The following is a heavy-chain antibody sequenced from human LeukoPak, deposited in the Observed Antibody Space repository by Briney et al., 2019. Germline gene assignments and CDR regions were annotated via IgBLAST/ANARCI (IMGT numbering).Heavy chain of an antibody. CDR2: INWNGGST. J-gene: IGHJ6*03. Sequence: GGSLRLSCAASGFTFDDYGMSWVRQAPGKGLEWVSAINWNGGSTGYADSVRGRFTISRDNAKNSLYLEMNSLRAEDTAVYYCARDGHGDFWRARRTYYMDVWGKGTTVTVSS. CDR3: ARDGHGDFWRARRTYYMDV. V-gene: IGHV3-20*04. CDR1: GFTFDDYG. D-gene: IGHD3-3*01.